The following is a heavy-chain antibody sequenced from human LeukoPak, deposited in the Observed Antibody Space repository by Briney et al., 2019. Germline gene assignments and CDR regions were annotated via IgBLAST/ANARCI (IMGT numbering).Heavy chain of an antibody. CDR3: ARGGNYYDSSGYSSYFDY. CDR2: INRNSGGT. J-gene: IGHJ4*02. CDR1: GYTFTGYY. V-gene: IGHV1-2*02. D-gene: IGHD3-22*01. Sequence: GASVKVSCKASGYTFTGYYMHWVRQAPGQGLERMGWINRNSGGTNYAQKFQGRVTMTRDTSISTAYMELSRLRSDDTAVYYCARGGNYYDSSGYSSYFDYWGQGTLVTVSS.